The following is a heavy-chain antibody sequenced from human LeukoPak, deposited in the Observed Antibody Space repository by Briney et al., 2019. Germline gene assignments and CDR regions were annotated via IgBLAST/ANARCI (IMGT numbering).Heavy chain of an antibody. CDR1: GFTFDDYA. CDR3: AKGILYDILTGPFDY. V-gene: IGHV3-9*01. CDR2: ISWNSGSI. Sequence: GRSLRLSCAASGFTFDDYAMHWVRQAPGKGLEWVSGISWNSGSIAYADSVKGRFTISRDNAKNSLYLQMNSLRAEATALYYCAKGILYDILTGPFDYWGQGTLVTVSS. J-gene: IGHJ4*02. D-gene: IGHD3-9*01.